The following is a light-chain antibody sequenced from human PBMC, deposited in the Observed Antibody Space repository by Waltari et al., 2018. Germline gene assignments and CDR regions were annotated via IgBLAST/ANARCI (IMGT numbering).Light chain of an antibody. CDR2: ENN. CDR3: GTWDSSLGAGV. Sequence: QSVLTQPPSVSAAPGQTVTIPCSGSRSSIGSNYVSWFQQLPGTAPKLLIYENNKRPSGIPDRFSGSKSGTSATLGITGLQTGDEADYYCGTWDSSLGAGVFGGGTKLAVL. V-gene: IGLV1-51*02. J-gene: IGLJ2*01. CDR1: RSSIGSNY.